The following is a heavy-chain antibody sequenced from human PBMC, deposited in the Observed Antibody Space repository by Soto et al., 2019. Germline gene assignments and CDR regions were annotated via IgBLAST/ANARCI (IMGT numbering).Heavy chain of an antibody. J-gene: IGHJ6*02. CDR1: GYTFISHS. D-gene: IGHD2-21*01. Sequence: QIQMVQSGGEVKKPGASVKVSCRSSGYTFISHSITWVRQAPGQGLEWMGRISAYNGNTNYAQKLQGRVTMTTDTSTNNAYMELRSLRSDDTAVYYCARGAFCGGAPGCRDMDVWGQGTTVTVSS. CDR2: ISAYNGNT. V-gene: IGHV1-18*01. CDR3: ARGAFCGGAPGCRDMDV.